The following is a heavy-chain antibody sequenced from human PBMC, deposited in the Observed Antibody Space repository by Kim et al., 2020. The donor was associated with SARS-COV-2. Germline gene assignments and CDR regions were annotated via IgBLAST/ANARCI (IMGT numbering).Heavy chain of an antibody. CDR2: IKQDGNEK. CDR3: ARGWGHFDY. CDR1: GFTFSSFW. D-gene: IGHD3-16*01. Sequence: GGSLRLSCAASGFTFSSFWMSWVRQAPGKGLEWVANIKQDGNEKYYVDSVKGRFTGSRDNAKNLLYLQMNSLRADDTAVYYCARGWGHFDYWGQGSLVTV. V-gene: IGHV3-7*01. J-gene: IGHJ4*02.